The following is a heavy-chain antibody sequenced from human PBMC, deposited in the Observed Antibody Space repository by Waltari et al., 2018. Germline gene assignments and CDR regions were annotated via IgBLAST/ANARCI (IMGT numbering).Heavy chain of an antibody. Sequence: QVQLVESGGGVVQPGGSLRLSCAASGFSFNIYGMHWVRQAPGKGLEWVGFIRYDASNKYYADSVKGRFTISRDNSKNTLYVQMNSLRAEDTAIYYCARGGRALSNYDSSGPRNFYYYMDVWGKGTTVTVSS. CDR1: GFSFNIYG. D-gene: IGHD3-22*01. CDR2: IRYDASNK. CDR3: ARGGRALSNYDSSGPRNFYYYMDV. V-gene: IGHV3-30*02. J-gene: IGHJ6*03.